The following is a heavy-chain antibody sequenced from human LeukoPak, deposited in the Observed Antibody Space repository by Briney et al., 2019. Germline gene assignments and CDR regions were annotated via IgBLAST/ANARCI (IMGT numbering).Heavy chain of an antibody. Sequence: GTVTVSCKASGYTFTSYGISWVRQAPGQGLEGMGWISAYNGNTNYAQTLQGRVTITIDTSTSTAYMALRSLRSDDTAVYYCARDKAPYYYDSSGYYYFDYWGQGTLVTVSS. D-gene: IGHD3-22*01. CDR3: ARDKAPYYYDSSGYYYFDY. CDR1: GYTFTSYG. V-gene: IGHV1-18*01. CDR2: ISAYNGNT. J-gene: IGHJ4*02.